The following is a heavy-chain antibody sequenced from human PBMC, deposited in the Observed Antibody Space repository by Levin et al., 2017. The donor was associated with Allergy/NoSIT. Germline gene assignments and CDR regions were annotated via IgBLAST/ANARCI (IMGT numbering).Heavy chain of an antibody. J-gene: IGHJ4*02. CDR3: AKDYFGSGSFFN. CDR2: ISHDGTNK. V-gene: IGHV3-30*18. Sequence: LSLTCAASGFTFRNYGIHWVRQAPGKGLEWVAVISHDGTNKNYADSVKGRFTISRDNSKNTLYLQMSSLRAEDTAVYYCAKDYFGSGSFFNWGQGTLVTVSS. D-gene: IGHD3-10*01. CDR1: GFTFRNYG.